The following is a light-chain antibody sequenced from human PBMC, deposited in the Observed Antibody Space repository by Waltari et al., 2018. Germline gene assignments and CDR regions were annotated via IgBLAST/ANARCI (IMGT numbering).Light chain of an antibody. CDR1: TSNIASNT. CDR3: ASWDNGVKVSYV. CDR2: SNN. J-gene: IGLJ1*01. Sequence: QSVLTQPPSASGTPGQSVTIPCSGSTSNIASNTVNWYQQLPGMAPKLLIYSNNKRPSGVPERFSGSKSGTSASLAISGLQSEDEADYYCASWDNGVKVSYVFGTGTKVTVL. V-gene: IGLV1-44*01.